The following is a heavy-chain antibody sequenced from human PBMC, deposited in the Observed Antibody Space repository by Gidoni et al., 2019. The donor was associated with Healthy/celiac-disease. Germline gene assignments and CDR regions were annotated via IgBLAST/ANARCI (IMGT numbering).Heavy chain of an antibody. CDR2: IISSGSTL. V-gene: IGHV3-11*01. D-gene: IGHD3-22*01. CDR1: GFTFSDSY. J-gene: IGHJ4*02. Sequence: QVQRVESGGGWVKPGGSLRLYCEGSGFTFSDSYMSWIRRVTGKGLEVFSYIISSGSTLSYAVSLKGRFPISRYNAKNSLYLQMHRLSAEDPAVYYCARGDYYDSRNDYWGQGPLVTVSS. CDR3: ARGDYYDSRNDY.